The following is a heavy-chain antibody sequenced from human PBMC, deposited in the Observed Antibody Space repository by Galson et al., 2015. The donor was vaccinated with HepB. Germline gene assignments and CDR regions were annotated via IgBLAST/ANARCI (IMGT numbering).Heavy chain of an antibody. CDR2: ISSSSYI. D-gene: IGHD3-22*01. CDR1: GFTFSSYS. V-gene: IGHV3-21*01. CDR3: ARDRPPYYYDSSGNHDYYYYGMDV. Sequence: SLRLSCAASGFTFSSYSMNWVRQAPGKGLEWVSSISSSSYIYYADSVKGRFTISRDNAKNSLYLQMNSLRAEDTAVYYCARDRPPYYYDSSGNHDYYYYGMDVWGQGTTVTVSS. J-gene: IGHJ6*02.